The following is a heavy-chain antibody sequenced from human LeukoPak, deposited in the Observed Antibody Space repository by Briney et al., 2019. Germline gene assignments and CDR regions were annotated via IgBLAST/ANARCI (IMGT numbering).Heavy chain of an antibody. Sequence: PGGSLRPSCAASGFSVGTNYVSWVRQGPGKELESVSVVYGGGTTYYADSVKGRFAISRDNSMNTVHLQMDSLRDEDTAVYYCAKGTSVAGTIFGYWGQGTLVTVSS. J-gene: IGHJ4*02. CDR1: GFSVGTNY. D-gene: IGHD6-19*01. CDR2: VYGGGTT. V-gene: IGHV3-66*01. CDR3: AKGTSVAGTIFGY.